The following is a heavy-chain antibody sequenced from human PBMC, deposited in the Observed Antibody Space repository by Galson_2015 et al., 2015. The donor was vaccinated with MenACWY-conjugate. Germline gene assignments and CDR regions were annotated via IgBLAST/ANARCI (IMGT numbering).Heavy chain of an antibody. CDR3: ARGHLKFDP. CDR1: GFTFSTYW. CDR2: IKPDGSEQ. Sequence: ALSLSCAASGFTFSTYWMTWVRQAPGKGLEWGANIKPDGSEQYYVDSVKGRFTISRDNAKNSLFLQMNSLRVEDTAVYYCARGHLKFDPWGQGTLVTVSS. J-gene: IGHJ5*02. V-gene: IGHV3-7*01.